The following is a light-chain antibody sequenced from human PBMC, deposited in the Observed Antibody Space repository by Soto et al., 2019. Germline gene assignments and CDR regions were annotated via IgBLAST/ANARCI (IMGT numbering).Light chain of an antibody. CDR1: QKIYSY. CDR2: AAS. Sequence: DIQMTQSPSSLSASVGERVTVTCRASQKIYSYLNWYQQKPGKAPKLLIYAASRLQSGVPSRFSGSGSGTDFTLTINSLQPADFATYFCQESYSTPWTFGQGTKVEFK. CDR3: QESYSTPWT. J-gene: IGKJ1*01. V-gene: IGKV1-39*01.